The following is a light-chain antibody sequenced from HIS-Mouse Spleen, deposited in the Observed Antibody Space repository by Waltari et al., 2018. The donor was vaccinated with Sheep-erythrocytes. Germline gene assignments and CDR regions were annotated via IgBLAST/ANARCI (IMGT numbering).Light chain of an antibody. V-gene: IGLV2-11*01. CDR1: RSDVGGSNY. J-gene: IGLJ1*01. CDR3: CSYAGSYNHV. Sequence: QSALTQPRPVSGSPGQSVTTSCPGTRSDVGGSNYVSWYQQHPGKAPKLMIYDVSKRPSGVPDRFSGSKSGNTASLTISGLQAEDEADYYCCSYAGSYNHVFATGTKVTVL. CDR2: DVS.